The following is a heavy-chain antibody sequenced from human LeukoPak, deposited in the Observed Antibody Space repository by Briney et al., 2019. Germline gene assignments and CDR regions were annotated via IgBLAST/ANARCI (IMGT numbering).Heavy chain of an antibody. J-gene: IGHJ4*02. Sequence: SETLSLTCTVSGGSISSYYWTWIRQPPGKGLEWIGYIYYSGSTNSNPSLKSRVTISLDTSKNQFSLKLSSVTAADTAVYYCAYEAGGTEYYFDYWGQGTLVTVSS. D-gene: IGHD3-16*01. CDR1: GGSISSYY. CDR3: AYEAGGTEYYFDY. CDR2: IYYSGST. V-gene: IGHV4-59*12.